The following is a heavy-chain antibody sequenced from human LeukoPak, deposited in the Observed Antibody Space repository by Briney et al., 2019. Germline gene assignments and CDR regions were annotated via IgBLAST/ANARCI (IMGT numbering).Heavy chain of an antibody. D-gene: IGHD3-22*01. V-gene: IGHV5-51*01. CDR2: IYPGDSDT. Sequence: GESLKISFKGSGYSFTSYWIGWVRQMPGKGLEWMGIIYPGDSDTRYSPSFQGQVTISADKSITTAYLQWSSLKASDTAMYYCARRYYYDSSGYYYSSYYFDYWGQGTLVTVSS. CDR1: GYSFTSYW. CDR3: ARRYYYDSSGYYYSSYYFDY. J-gene: IGHJ4*02.